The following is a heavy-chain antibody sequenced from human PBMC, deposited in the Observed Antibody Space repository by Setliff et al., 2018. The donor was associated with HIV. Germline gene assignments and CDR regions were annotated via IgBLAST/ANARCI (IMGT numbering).Heavy chain of an antibody. J-gene: IGHJ4*02. D-gene: IGHD6-19*01. CDR2: IYYSGST. V-gene: IGHV4-31*03. CDR1: GGSISSGGYY. CDR3: ARGKWLVGIDY. Sequence: SETLSLTCTVSGGSISSGGYYWSWIRQHPGKGLEWIGYIYYSGSTYYNPSLKSRVTISVDTSKNQFSLKLSSVTAADTAVYYCARGKWLVGIDYWGQGTLVTVSS.